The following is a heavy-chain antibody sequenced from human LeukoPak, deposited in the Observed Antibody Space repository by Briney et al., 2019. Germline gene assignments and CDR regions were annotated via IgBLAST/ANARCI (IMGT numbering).Heavy chain of an antibody. D-gene: IGHD5-24*01. J-gene: IGHJ3*02. Sequence: SETLSLTCTVSGGSISSYYWSWIRQSAGKGLEWIGRISTSGSINYNPSLKSRVTMSVDTSKNQFSLKLISVTAADTAVYYCARDQRWLQFDAFDIWGQGTMVTVSS. CDR1: GGSISSYY. CDR2: ISTSGSI. CDR3: ARDQRWLQFDAFDI. V-gene: IGHV4-4*07.